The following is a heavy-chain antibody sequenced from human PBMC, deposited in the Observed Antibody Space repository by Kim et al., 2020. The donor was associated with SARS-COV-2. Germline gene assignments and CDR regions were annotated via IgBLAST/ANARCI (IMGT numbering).Heavy chain of an antibody. D-gene: IGHD6-19*01. Sequence: GSTYYADSVKGRFTISRDNSKNTLYLQMNSLRAEDTAVYYCAPRAGSDGYWGQGTLVTVSS. V-gene: IGHV3-23*01. J-gene: IGHJ4*02. CDR3: APRAGSDGY. CDR2: GST.